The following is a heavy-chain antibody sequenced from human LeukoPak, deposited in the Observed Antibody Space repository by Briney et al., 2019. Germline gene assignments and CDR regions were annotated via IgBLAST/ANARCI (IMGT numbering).Heavy chain of an antibody. J-gene: IGHJ6*03. V-gene: IGHV3-30*02. Sequence: GSLRLSFAASGFTFSSYGMHWVRPAPGKGLEWVTFMRFDGSNKYYADSVKGRFTISRDNSRNTLYLQMNSLRAEDTAVYYCAKDRVYMDVWGKGTTVTVSS. CDR2: MRFDGSNK. CDR3: AKDRVYMDV. CDR1: GFTFSSYG.